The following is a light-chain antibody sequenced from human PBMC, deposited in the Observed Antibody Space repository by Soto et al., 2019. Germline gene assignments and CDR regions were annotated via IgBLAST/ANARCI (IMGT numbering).Light chain of an antibody. J-gene: IGLJ3*02. CDR3: ATWDDSFRGL. CDR1: SSNIGDNF. Sequence: QSALTQPPSVSGTPGQRITISCSGDSSNIGDNFVYWYQQVPETAPKLLIYRNDERPSGVPDRFSASKSGTSASLAISGLRSEDEADYYCATWDDSFRGLFGGGTQLTVL. V-gene: IGLV1-47*01. CDR2: RND.